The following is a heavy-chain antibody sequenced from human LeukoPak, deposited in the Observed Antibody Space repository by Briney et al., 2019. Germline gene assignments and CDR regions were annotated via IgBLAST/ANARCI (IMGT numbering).Heavy chain of an antibody. CDR3: TTGYYYDSSFDY. J-gene: IGHJ4*02. Sequence: NPGRSLRLSCAASGFSFRSNGLHWVRQAPGKGLEWVGRIKSKTDGGTTDYAAPVKGRFTISRDDSKNTLYLQMNSLKTEDTAVYYCTTGYYYDSSFDYWGQGTLVTVSS. CDR1: GFSFRSNG. V-gene: IGHV3-15*01. CDR2: IKSKTDGGTT. D-gene: IGHD3-22*01.